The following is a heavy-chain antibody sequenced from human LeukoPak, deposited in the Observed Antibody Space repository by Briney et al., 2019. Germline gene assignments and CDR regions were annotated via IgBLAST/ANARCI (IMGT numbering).Heavy chain of an antibody. J-gene: IGHJ2*01. V-gene: IGHV4-4*07. Sequence: KPSETLSLTCTVSGGSISSYYWSWIRQPAGKGLEWIGRIYTSGRTTYNPSLKSRVTMSVDTSKNQFSLKLSSVTAADTAVYYCARDAPWYCSSTSCPVYWYFDLWGRGTLVAVSS. CDR1: GGSISSYY. D-gene: IGHD2-2*01. CDR2: IYTSGRT. CDR3: ARDAPWYCSSTSCPVYWYFDL.